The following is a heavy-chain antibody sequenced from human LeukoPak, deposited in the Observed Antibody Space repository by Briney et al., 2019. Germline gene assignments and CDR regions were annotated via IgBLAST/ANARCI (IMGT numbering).Heavy chain of an antibody. CDR3: ARQFCCGANCYPKGAFDV. J-gene: IGHJ3*01. CDR1: GFTFSRYW. V-gene: IGHV3-7*01. D-gene: IGHD2-21*02. CDR2: IEQDGSEK. Sequence: GGSLRLSCAASGFTFSRYWMSWVREAPGKGLGWVANIEQDGSEKYYVDSVKGRFTISRDNAKNSLYLQMNSLRAENTAVYYCARQFCCGANCYPKGAFDVWGQGPTLTVSS.